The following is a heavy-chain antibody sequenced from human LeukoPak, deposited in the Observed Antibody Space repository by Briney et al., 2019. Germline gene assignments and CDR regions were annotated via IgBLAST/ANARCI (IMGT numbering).Heavy chain of an antibody. V-gene: IGHV3-49*03. D-gene: IGHD6-19*01. CDR2: IRSKAYGETA. J-gene: IGHJ2*01. CDR3: ARVQTEANSSGWYTGYWYFDL. Sequence: PGGSLRLSCTASGFTFGDYAMSWIRQAPGKGLEWVGFIRSKAYGETADYAASVKGRFTISRDDSKAIAYLQMNSLRAEDTAVYYCARVQTEANSSGWYTGYWYFDLWGRGTLVTVSS. CDR1: GFTFGDYA.